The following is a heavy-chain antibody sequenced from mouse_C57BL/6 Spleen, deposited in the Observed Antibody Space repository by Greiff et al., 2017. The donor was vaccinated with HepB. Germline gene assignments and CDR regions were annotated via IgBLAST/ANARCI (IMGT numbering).Heavy chain of an antibody. CDR3: ARRKSHYYAMDY. V-gene: IGHV5-17*01. J-gene: IGHJ4*01. CDR2: ISSGSSTI. Sequence: EVMLVESGGGLVKPGGSLKLSCAASGFTFSDYGMHWVRQAPEKGLEWVAYISSGSSTIYYADTEKGRFTISRDNAKNTLFLQMTSRRSEDTAMYYCARRKSHYYAMDYWGQGTSVTVSS. CDR1: GFTFSDYG.